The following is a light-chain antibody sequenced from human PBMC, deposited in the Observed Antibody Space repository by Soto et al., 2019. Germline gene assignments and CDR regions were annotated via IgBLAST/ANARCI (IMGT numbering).Light chain of an antibody. J-gene: IGKJ5*01. CDR1: QSVSSSY. CDR2: GAS. Sequence: EIVLTQSPGTLSLSPGAIATLYCMASQSVSSSYLAWYQQKPGQAPRLLIYGASSRATGIPDRFSGSGSGTDFTLTISRLEPEDFAVYYCQQYGSSPPITFGQGTRLEIK. CDR3: QQYGSSPPIT. V-gene: IGKV3-20*01.